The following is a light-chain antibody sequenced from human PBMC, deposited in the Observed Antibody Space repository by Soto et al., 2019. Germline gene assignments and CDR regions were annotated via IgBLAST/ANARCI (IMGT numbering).Light chain of an antibody. J-gene: IGKJ2*01. CDR2: AAC. V-gene: IGKV1-39*01. CDR1: QSISSY. Sequence: DIQMTQSPSSLSASVGDRVTITCRASQSISSYLNWYQQKPGKAPKLLIYAACSLQSGDPSRFSGSGSGTDFTLTISSLQPEDFATYYCQQSYSTPPYTFGQGTKLEIK. CDR3: QQSYSTPPYT.